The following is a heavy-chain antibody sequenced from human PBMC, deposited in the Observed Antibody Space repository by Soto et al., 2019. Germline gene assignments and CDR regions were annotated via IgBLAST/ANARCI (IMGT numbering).Heavy chain of an antibody. V-gene: IGHV3-23*01. Sequence: EVQLLESGGGLVQPGGSLRLSCVASRFSFSSYEMSWVRQAAGKGLEWVSRVSLTGDRTNYAGSVKGRFTVSRDNFKNTLYLEMDSLRPEDTAIYYCARGWGYCTPPSCAIDSWGRGTPGTVSS. J-gene: IGHJ4*02. D-gene: IGHD2-8*01. CDR1: RFSFSSYE. CDR3: ARGWGYCTPPSCAIDS. CDR2: VSLTGDRT.